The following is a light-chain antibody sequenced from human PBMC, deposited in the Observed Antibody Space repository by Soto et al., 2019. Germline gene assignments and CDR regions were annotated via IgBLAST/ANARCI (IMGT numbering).Light chain of an antibody. Sequence: ALTHPASVSGSPGQPITISCTGTNSDVGSYNLVSWYQQHPGKAPKLMIYEVSKRPSGVSNRFSGSKSGNTASLTISGLQAEDEADYYCCSYAGSSTLVFGGGTKVTVL. J-gene: IGLJ2*01. CDR1: NSDVGSYNL. CDR2: EVS. V-gene: IGLV2-23*02. CDR3: CSYAGSSTLV.